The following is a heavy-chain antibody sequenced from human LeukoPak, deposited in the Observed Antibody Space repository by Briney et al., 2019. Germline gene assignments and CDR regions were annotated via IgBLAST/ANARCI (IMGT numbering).Heavy chain of an antibody. Sequence: GGSLRLSCTASGFTFTNYWMSWVRQAPGKGLEWVADIKQDASETNYVDSVKGRFTISRDNAKKSLYLQMNSLRAEDTAVYYCALQFTYGDYRPSGDYWGQGTLVTVSS. D-gene: IGHD4-17*01. CDR2: IKQDASET. CDR3: ALQFTYGDYRPSGDY. V-gene: IGHV3-7*01. J-gene: IGHJ4*02. CDR1: GFTFTNYW.